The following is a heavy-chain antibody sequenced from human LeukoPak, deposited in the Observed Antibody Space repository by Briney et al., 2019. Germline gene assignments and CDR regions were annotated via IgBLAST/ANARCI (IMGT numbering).Heavy chain of an antibody. CDR3: ARDLEAAALTAWFDP. CDR1: GFTFSSYW. D-gene: IGHD2-2*01. J-gene: IGHJ5*02. CDR2: INSDGSST. V-gene: IGHV3-74*01. Sequence: GGSLRLSCAASGFTFSSYWMHWVRQAPGKGLVWVSRINSDGSSTSYADSVKGRFTISRDNAKNTLYLQMNSLRAEDTAVYYCARDLEAAALTAWFDPWGQGTLVTVSS.